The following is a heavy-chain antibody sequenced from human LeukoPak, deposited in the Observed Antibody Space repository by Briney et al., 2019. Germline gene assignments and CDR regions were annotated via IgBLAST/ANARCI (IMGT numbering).Heavy chain of an antibody. CDR1: GFTFSSYA. J-gene: IGHJ5*02. D-gene: IGHD2-15*01. V-gene: IGHV3-23*01. CDR3: ARDRRRVVVVVAATADDH. CDR2: ISGSGGST. Sequence: GGSLRLSCAASGFTFSSYAMSWVRQAPGKGLEWVSAISGSGGSTYYADSVKGRFTISRDNSENTLYLQMNSLRPEDTAVYYCARDRRRVVVVVAATADDHWGQGTLVTVSS.